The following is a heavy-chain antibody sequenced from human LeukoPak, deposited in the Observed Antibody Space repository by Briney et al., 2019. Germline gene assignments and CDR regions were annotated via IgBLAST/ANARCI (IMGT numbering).Heavy chain of an antibody. CDR3: ARQGGANSFDY. V-gene: IGHV4-59*08. CDR1: GGSISTYF. D-gene: IGHD1-1*01. CDR2: IYYSGST. Sequence: SETLSLTCAVSGGSISTYFWSWIRQPPGKGLEWIGYIYYSGSTNYNPSPKSRVTISVDTSKNQFSLKLSSVTAADTAMYYCARQGGANSFDYWGQGILVTVSS. J-gene: IGHJ4*02.